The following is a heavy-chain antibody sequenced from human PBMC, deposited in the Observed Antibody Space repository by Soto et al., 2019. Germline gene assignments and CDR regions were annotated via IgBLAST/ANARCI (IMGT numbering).Heavy chain of an antibody. Sequence: EVQLVESGGGLVKPGGSLRLSCVASGFTFSRYSINWFRQAPGKGLEWVSSISSGGNTKSYANSVKGRFTISRDNAKNSLYLEMNSLRPEDTAVYYCARVAYWGQGTLVNVSS. J-gene: IGHJ4*02. CDR1: GFTFSRYS. V-gene: IGHV3-21*06. CDR2: ISSGGNTK. CDR3: ARVAY.